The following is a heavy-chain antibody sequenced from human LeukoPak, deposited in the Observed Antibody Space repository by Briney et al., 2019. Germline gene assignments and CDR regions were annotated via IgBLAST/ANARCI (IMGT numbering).Heavy chain of an antibody. CDR3: ARAYSSSWYDTYYYYYYMDV. V-gene: IGHV1-46*01. CDR2: INPSGGST. D-gene: IGHD6-13*01. J-gene: IGHJ6*03. CDR1: GYTFTSYG. Sequence: ASVKVSCKASGYTFTSYGISWVRQAPGQGLEWMGIINPSGGSTSYAQKFQGRVTMTRDMSTSTVYMELSSLRSEDTAVYYCARAYSSSWYDTYYYYYYMDVWGKGTTVTVSS.